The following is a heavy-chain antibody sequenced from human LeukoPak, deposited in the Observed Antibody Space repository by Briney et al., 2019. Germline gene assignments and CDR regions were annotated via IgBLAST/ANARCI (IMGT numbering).Heavy chain of an antibody. V-gene: IGHV3-21*01. J-gene: IGHJ3*02. CDR2: ISSSSSYI. CDR3: ARERGGCSSTSCYIDAFDI. Sequence: GGSLRLSCAASGFTFSSYSMNWVRQAPGKGLEWVSSISSSSSYIYYADSVKGRFTISRDNARNSLYLQMNSLRAEDTAVYYCARERGGCSSTSCYIDAFDIWGQGTMVTDSS. CDR1: GFTFSSYS. D-gene: IGHD2-2*02.